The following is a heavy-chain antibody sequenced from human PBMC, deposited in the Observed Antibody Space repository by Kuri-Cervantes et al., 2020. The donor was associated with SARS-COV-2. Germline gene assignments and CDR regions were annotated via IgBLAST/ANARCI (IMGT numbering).Heavy chain of an antibody. CDR2: ISSSSSYI. CDR1: GFTFSSYS. V-gene: IGHV3-21*01. J-gene: IGHJ4*02. Sequence: GSLRLSCAASGFTFSSYSMNWVRQAPGKGLEWASSISSSSSYIYYADSVKGRFTISRDNAKNSLYLQMNSLRAEDTAVYYCARDHGDYYFDYWGQGTLVTVSS. CDR3: ARDHGDYYFDY. D-gene: IGHD4-17*01.